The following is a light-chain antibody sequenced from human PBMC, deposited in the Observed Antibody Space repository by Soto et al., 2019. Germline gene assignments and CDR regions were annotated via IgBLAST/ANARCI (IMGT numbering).Light chain of an antibody. J-gene: IGKJ4*01. CDR2: KAS. CDR1: QNIRSW. V-gene: IGKV1-5*03. CDR3: QQYDSYST. Sequence: DIQVTQSPFTLSASVGDRVTITCRASQNIRSWMAWYQQKPGKAPRLLIYKASSLQSGVPSRFSGSGSGTEFTLTISSLQPDDSATYCCQQYDSYSTFGGGTKVDIK.